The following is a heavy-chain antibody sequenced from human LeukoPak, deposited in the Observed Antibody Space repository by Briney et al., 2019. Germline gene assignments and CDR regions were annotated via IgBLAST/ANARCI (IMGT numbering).Heavy chain of an antibody. V-gene: IGHV3-23*01. CDR1: GFTFSSYA. CDR2: ISGSGGST. CDR3: AKGTRTPYSSSWYPFDEIGGIDY. Sequence: GGSLRLSCAASGFTFSSYAMSWVRQAPGKGLEWVSAISGSGGSTYYADSVKGRFTISRDNSKNTLYLQMNSLRAEDTAVYYCAKGTRTPYSSSWYPFDEIGGIDYWGQGTLVTVSS. D-gene: IGHD6-13*01. J-gene: IGHJ4*02.